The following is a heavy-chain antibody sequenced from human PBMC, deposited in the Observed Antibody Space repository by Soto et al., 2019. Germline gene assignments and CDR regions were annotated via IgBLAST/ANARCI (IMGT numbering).Heavy chain of an antibody. V-gene: IGHV1-24*01. D-gene: IGHD2-2*01. Sequence: GASVKVSCKVSGYTLTELSMHWVRQAPGKGLEWMGGFDPEDGETIYAQKFQGRVTMTEDTSTDTAYMELSSLRSEDTAVYYCATNFRARQAIVVVPAAITDYYYYMDVWGKGTTVTVSS. CDR2: FDPEDGET. CDR1: GYTLTELS. CDR3: ATNFRARQAIVVVPAAITDYYYYMDV. J-gene: IGHJ6*03.